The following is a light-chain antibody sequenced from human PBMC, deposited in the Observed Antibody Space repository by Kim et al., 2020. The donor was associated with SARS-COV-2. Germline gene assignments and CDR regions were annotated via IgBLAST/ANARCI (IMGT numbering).Light chain of an antibody. Sequence: SYELTQPPSVSVSPGQTANITCSGDKLGDKFVCWYHQRPGQSPLLVIYQDTERPSGIPVRFSGSTSGNTATLTISGTQAMDEGAYYCQAWDPSDLLFGGG. CDR3: QAWDPSDLL. CDR2: QDT. V-gene: IGLV3-1*01. CDR1: KLGDKF. J-gene: IGLJ2*01.